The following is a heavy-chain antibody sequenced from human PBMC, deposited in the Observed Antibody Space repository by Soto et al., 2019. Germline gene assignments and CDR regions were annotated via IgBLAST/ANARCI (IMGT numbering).Heavy chain of an antibody. CDR3: AAAPGYYDYIWGSYPFDY. CDR1: GFTFTSSA. D-gene: IGHD3-16*02. CDR2: IVVGSGNT. V-gene: IGHV1-58*02. Sequence: GASVKVSCKASGFTFTSSAMHWVRQARGQRLEWIGWIVVGSGNTNYAQKFQERVTITRDMSTSTAYMELSSLRSEDTAVYYCAAAPGYYDYIWGSYPFDYWGQGTLVTVSS. J-gene: IGHJ4*02.